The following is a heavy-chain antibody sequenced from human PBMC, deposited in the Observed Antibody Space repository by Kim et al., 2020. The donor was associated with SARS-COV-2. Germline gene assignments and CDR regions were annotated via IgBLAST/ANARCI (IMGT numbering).Heavy chain of an antibody. J-gene: IGHJ6*02. CDR2: MNPNSGNT. V-gene: IGHV1-8*01. CDR3: ARGYGSGSYIFAYYYYYGMDV. Sequence: ASVKVSCKASGYTFTSYDINWVRQATGQGLEWMGWMNPNSGNTGYAQKFQGRVTMTRNTSISTAYMELSSLRSEDTAVYYCARGYGSGSYIFAYYYYYGMDVWGQGTTVTVSS. D-gene: IGHD3-10*01. CDR1: GYTFTSYD.